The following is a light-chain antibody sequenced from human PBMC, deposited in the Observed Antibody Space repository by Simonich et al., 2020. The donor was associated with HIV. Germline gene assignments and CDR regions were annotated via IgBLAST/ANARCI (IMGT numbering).Light chain of an antibody. CDR3: QQYYSTPPT. CDR1: QSVLYSSNNKDY. V-gene: IGKV4-1*01. Sequence: DIVLTQSPDSLAVSLGERATINCKSSQSVLYSSNNKDYLAGYQQKPGQPPNLIIYWASTREAGLPDRFSGSGSETDFTLTISSLQAEDVAVYYCQQYYSTPPTFGPGTKVDIK. CDR2: WAS. J-gene: IGKJ3*01.